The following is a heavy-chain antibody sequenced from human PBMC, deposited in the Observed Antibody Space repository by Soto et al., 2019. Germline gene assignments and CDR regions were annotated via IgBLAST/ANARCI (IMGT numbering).Heavy chain of an antibody. J-gene: IGHJ6*02. CDR3: AILEDYYGLDV. V-gene: IGHV3-23*01. Sequence: GGSPRLSCAASGFIFGNYAFSWVRQAPGKGLEWVSALSGGGDKTYYTDSVKGRFTISRDNSRSTLYLQMNSLRAEDTAVYYCAILEDYYGLDVWGQGATVTVSS. CDR2: LSGGGDKT. CDR1: GFIFGNYA. D-gene: IGHD3-3*02.